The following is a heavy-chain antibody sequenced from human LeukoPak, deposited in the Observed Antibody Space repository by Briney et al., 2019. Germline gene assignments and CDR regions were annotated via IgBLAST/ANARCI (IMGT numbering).Heavy chain of an antibody. J-gene: IGHJ4*02. CDR2: ISSSSSYI. Sequence: PGGSLRLSCAASGFTFSSYSMNWVRQAPGKGLEWVSSISSSSSYIYYADSVKGRFTISRDNAKNSLYLQMNSLRAEDTAVYYCARDKELEYSSIKFDYWGQGTLVTVSS. V-gene: IGHV3-21*01. CDR3: ARDKELEYSSIKFDY. CDR1: GFTFSSYS. D-gene: IGHD6-6*01.